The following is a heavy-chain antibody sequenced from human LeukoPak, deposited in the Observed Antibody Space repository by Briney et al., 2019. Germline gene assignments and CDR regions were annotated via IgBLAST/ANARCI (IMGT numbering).Heavy chain of an antibody. CDR2: MNPNSGNT. J-gene: IGHJ4*02. D-gene: IGHD3-9*01. Sequence: GASVNVSCKASGYTFTSYDINWVRQATGQGLEWMGWMNPNSGNTGYAQKFQGRVTMTRNTSISTAYMELSSLRSEDTAVYYCARGHDILTGYYYDPFDYWGQGTLVTVSS. CDR1: GYTFTSYD. V-gene: IGHV1-8*01. CDR3: ARGHDILTGYYYDPFDY.